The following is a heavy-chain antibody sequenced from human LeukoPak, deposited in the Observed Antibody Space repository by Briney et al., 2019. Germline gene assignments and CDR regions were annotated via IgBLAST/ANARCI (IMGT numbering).Heavy chain of an antibody. CDR2: INSDGSGT. CDR3: ANYKRGYSGSSDY. D-gene: IGHD5-12*01. Sequence: GGSLRLSCEASGFTFSSHWMHWVRQAPGKGLVWVSRINSDGSGTTYADSVKGRFTISRDNAKNTLYLQMNSLRAEDTAVYYCANYKRGYSGSSDYWGQGTLVTVSS. CDR1: GFTFSSHW. V-gene: IGHV3-74*03. J-gene: IGHJ4*02.